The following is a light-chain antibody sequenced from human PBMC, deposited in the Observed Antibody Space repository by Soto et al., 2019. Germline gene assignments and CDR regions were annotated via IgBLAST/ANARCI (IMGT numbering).Light chain of an antibody. J-gene: IGKJ1*01. CDR3: RGKRT. CDR1: QSVSSN. Sequence: EIVMTQSPATLSVSPGERATLSCRASQSVSSNLAWYQQKPGQAPRLLIYGASTRATGIPARFSGSGSGTEFALTISSLQSEDFAVYYCRGKRTFGQGTKVEIK. V-gene: IGKV3-15*01. CDR2: GAS.